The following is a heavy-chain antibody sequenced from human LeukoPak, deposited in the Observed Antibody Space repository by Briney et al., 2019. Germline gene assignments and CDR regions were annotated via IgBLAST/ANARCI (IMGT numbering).Heavy chain of an antibody. CDR3: ARGPHSSSLRNWFDP. Sequence: NPSETLSLTCTVSGGSISSYYWSWIRQPAGKGLEWIGRIYTSGSTNYTPSLKSRVTMSVDTSKNQFSLKLSSVTAADTAVYYCARGPHSSSLRNWFDPWGQGTLVTVSS. V-gene: IGHV4-4*07. J-gene: IGHJ5*02. CDR1: GGSISSYY. CDR2: IYTSGST. D-gene: IGHD6-6*01.